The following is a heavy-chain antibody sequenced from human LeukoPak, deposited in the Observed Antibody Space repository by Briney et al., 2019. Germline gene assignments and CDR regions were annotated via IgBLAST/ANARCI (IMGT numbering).Heavy chain of an antibody. Sequence: GSLRLSCAASGFTFSSYWMSWVRQAPGKGLEWVANIKQDGSEKYYVDSVKGRFTISRDNARNSLFLQMNSLRVEDTAVYYCASHVRQWLVRDNWFDPWGQGTLVTVSS. D-gene: IGHD6-19*01. CDR1: GFTFSSYW. CDR2: IKQDGSEK. J-gene: IGHJ5*02. V-gene: IGHV3-7*01. CDR3: ASHVRQWLVRDNWFDP.